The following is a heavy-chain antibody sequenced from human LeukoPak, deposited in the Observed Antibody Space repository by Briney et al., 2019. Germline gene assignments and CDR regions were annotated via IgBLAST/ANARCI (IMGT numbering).Heavy chain of an antibody. CDR3: ARDLDGGWYRDY. J-gene: IGHJ4*02. V-gene: IGHV1-2*06. Sequence: ASVKVSCKASGYTFTGYYMHWVRQAPGQGLEWMGRINPNSGGTNYAQKFQGRVTMTRDTSISTAYMELSRLRSDDTAVYYCARDLDGGWYRDYWGQGTLVTVSS. D-gene: IGHD6-19*01. CDR1: GYTFTGYY. CDR2: INPNSGGT.